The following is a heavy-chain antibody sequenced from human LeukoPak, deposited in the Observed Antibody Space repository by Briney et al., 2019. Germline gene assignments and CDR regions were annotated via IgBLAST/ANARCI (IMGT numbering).Heavy chain of an antibody. J-gene: IGHJ3*02. Sequence: PSETLSLTCTVSGDSISTNYWTWIRQPPGKGLEWIGNIYDSGSTKYNPSLKSRATISVDTSKNQFSLKLSSVTAADTAVYYCARDRQATTAYDAFDIWGQGTMVTVSS. CDR2: IYDSGST. V-gene: IGHV4-59*01. CDR1: GDSISTNY. D-gene: IGHD4-17*01. CDR3: ARDRQATTAYDAFDI.